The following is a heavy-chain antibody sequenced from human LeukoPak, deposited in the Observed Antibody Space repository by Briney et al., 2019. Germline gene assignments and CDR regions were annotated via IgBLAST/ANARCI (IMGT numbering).Heavy chain of an antibody. V-gene: IGHV3-23*01. CDR1: GFGFSTYD. CDR3: AKKPATIKFPFDI. D-gene: IGHD5-24*01. J-gene: IGHJ4*02. CDR2: STTGGYT. Sequence: GGSLRLSCVGSGFGFSTYDMGWVRQTPGKGLEWVSASTTGGYTEDADSVKGRFTISRDNSQNTLFLQMHSLRAEDTAVYYCAKKPATIKFPFDIWGQGTLVTVSP.